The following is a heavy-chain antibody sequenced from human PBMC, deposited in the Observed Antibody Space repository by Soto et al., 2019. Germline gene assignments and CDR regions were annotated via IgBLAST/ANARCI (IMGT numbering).Heavy chain of an antibody. Sequence: QVQLVQSGAEVKKSGASVKVSCKVSGYSLTELSIHWVRQAPGKGLEWMGGFDLEDAETVYAQKFQGRVTMTEDTSTDTAHMELSSLRSEDTAVYYCATGAGVLIEAKYYFDFWGQGTLFTVSS. J-gene: IGHJ4*02. V-gene: IGHV1-24*01. CDR1: GYSLTELS. CDR2: FDLEDAET. D-gene: IGHD1-26*01. CDR3: ATGAGVLIEAKYYFDF.